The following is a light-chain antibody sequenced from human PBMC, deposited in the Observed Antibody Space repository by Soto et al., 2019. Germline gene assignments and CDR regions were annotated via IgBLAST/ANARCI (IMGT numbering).Light chain of an antibody. J-gene: IGLJ1*01. CDR3: AAWDDSLNGYV. V-gene: IGLV1-44*01. Sequence: QSALTQPPSASGTPGRRVTISCSGSSSNIGSNTVNCYQQLPGTAPKLLIYSNNQRPSGVPDRFSGSKSGTSASLAISGLQSEDEADYYCAAWDDSLNGYVFGTGTKVTVL. CDR1: SSNIGSNT. CDR2: SNN.